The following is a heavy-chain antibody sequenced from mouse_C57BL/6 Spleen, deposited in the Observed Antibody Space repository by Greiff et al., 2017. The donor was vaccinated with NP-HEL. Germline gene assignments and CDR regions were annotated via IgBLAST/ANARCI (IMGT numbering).Heavy chain of an antibody. V-gene: IGHV1-52*01. D-gene: IGHD1-1*01. CDR1: GYTFTSYW. J-gene: IGHJ1*03. Sequence: QVQLQQPGAELVRPGSSVKLSCKASGYTFTSYWMHWVKQRPIQGLEWIGNIDPSDSETHYNQKFKDKATLTVDKSTSTAYMQLNSLTSEDSAVYYCARGYGSSGYFDVWGTGTTVTVSS. CDR2: IDPSDSET. CDR3: ARGYGSSGYFDV.